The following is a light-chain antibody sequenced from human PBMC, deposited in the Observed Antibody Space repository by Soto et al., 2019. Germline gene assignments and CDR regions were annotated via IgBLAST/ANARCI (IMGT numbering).Light chain of an antibody. CDR3: QQSYGTPIT. CDR2: VAS. CDR1: QSISRY. V-gene: IGKV1-39*01. Sequence: DIQMTHSPSSLSASVGGRFTISCRASQSISRYLNWYQQKPGKAPNLLIYVASSLQSEVPSRFSGSGSGTDFTLTITSLQPEDFATYYCQQSYGTPITSCQVRRPEV. J-gene: IGKJ5*01.